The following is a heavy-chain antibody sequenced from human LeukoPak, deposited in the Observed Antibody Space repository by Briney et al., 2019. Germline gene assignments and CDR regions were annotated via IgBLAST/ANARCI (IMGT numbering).Heavy chain of an antibody. Sequence: GGSLRLSCAASGFTFSSYSMNWVRQAPGKGLEWVSSISSSSSYIYYADPVKGRFTISRDNAKNSLYLQMNSLRAEDTAVYYCARSADHSSSLSGLDAFDIWGQGTMVTVSS. D-gene: IGHD6-13*01. J-gene: IGHJ3*02. V-gene: IGHV3-21*01. CDR3: ARSADHSSSLSGLDAFDI. CDR2: ISSSSSYI. CDR1: GFTFSSYS.